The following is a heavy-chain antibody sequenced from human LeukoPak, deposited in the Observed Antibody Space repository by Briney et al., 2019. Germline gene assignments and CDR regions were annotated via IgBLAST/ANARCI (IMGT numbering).Heavy chain of an antibody. CDR2: IYYSGST. Sequence: SEALSLTCTVSGGSISSYYWKWIRQPPGKGLEWIGYIYYSGSTNYNPSLKSRVTISVDTSKNQFSLKLNSVTAADTAVYYCARAYGAFPYYMDVWGKGTTVTVSS. CDR3: ARAYGAFPYYMDV. V-gene: IGHV4-59*01. J-gene: IGHJ6*03. CDR1: GGSISSYY. D-gene: IGHD4-17*01.